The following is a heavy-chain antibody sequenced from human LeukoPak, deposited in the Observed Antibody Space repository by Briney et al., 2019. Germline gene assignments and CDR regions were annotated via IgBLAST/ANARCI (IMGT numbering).Heavy chain of an antibody. Sequence: GGSLRLSCAASGFTPDDYAMNWVRQAPGKGLEWVSGINWNGGSTYYRDSVKGRFTISRDNAKNSLYLQMNSLRAEDTALYYCARVKGSGYRNSIDYWGQGTLVTVSS. CDR1: GFTPDDYA. CDR2: INWNGGST. V-gene: IGHV3-20*04. D-gene: IGHD3-3*01. CDR3: ARVKGSGYRNSIDY. J-gene: IGHJ4*02.